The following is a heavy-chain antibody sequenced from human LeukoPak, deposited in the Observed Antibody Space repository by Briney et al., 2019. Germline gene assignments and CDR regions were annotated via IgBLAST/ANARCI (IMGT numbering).Heavy chain of an antibody. D-gene: IGHD6-19*01. J-gene: IGHJ4*02. V-gene: IGHV1-3*01. CDR1: GYTFTSYA. CDR3: ARVRSSGWSYYFDY. Sequence: ASVKVSCKASGYTFTSYAMHWVRQAPGQRLEWMGWINAGNGNTKYSQKFQGRVTITRDTSASTAYMEPSSLRSEDTAVYYCARVRSSGWSYYFDYWGQGTLVTVSS. CDR2: INAGNGNT.